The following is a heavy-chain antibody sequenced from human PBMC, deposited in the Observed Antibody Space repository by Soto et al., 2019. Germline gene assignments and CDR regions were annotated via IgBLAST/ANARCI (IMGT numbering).Heavy chain of an antibody. Sequence: ASVKVCCKASGYRFSTYGINWVRQAPGQGLEWLGWTSTNNDDRNYAQKFRGRVTFTTDTSTSTAYMELRSLISDDTAVYFCARERYVASRHSHFDSWGQGTQVTVSS. V-gene: IGHV1-18*04. CDR3: ARERYVASRHSHFDS. CDR1: GYRFSTYG. CDR2: TSTNNDDR. D-gene: IGHD6-6*01. J-gene: IGHJ4*02.